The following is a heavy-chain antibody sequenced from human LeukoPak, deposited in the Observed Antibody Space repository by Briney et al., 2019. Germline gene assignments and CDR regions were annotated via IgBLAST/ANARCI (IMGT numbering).Heavy chain of an antibody. J-gene: IGHJ3*02. CDR2: TYYRSKWYN. CDR1: GDSVSSNSAA. CDR3: ARGGDLYCSGGSCYSGAFDI. V-gene: IGHV6-1*01. Sequence: KRSQTLSLTCAISGDSVSSNSAAWNWIRQSPSRGLEWLGRTYYRSKWYNDYAVSVKSRITINPDTSKNQFSLQLNSVTPEDTAVYYCARGGDLYCSGGSCYSGAFDIWGQGTMVTVSS. D-gene: IGHD2-15*01.